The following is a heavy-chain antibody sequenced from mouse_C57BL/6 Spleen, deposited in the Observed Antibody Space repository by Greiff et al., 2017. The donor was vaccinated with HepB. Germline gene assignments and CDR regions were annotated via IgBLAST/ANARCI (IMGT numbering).Heavy chain of an antibody. Sequence: VQRVESGPGLVAPSQSLSITCTVSGFSLTSYAISWVRQPPGKGLEWLGVIWTGGGTNYNSALKSRLSISKDNSKSQVFLKMNSLQTDDTARYYCARNPPRPLYYGYDEDYAMDYWGQGTSVTVSS. CDR3: ARNPPRPLYYGYDEDYAMDY. CDR2: IWTGGGT. CDR1: GFSLTSYA. V-gene: IGHV2-9-1*01. D-gene: IGHD2-2*01. J-gene: IGHJ4*01.